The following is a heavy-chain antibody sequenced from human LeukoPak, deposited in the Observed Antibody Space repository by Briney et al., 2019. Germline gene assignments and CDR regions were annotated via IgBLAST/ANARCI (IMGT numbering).Heavy chain of an antibody. CDR1: GGSFSGYY. V-gene: IGHV4-34*01. D-gene: IGHD2-21*01. CDR3: ARDLGKGYCGGDCYPGTFDY. J-gene: IGHJ4*02. CDR2: INHSGST. Sequence: SETLSLTCAVYGGSFSGYYWSWIRQPPGKGLEWIGEINHSGSTNYNPSLKSRVTISVDTSKNQFSLKLSSVTAADTAVYYCARDLGKGYCGGDCYPGTFDYWGQGTLVTVSS.